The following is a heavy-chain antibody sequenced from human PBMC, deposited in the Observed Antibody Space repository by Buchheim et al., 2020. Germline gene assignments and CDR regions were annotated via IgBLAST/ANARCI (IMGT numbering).Heavy chain of an antibody. J-gene: IGHJ6*02. CDR3: ARDNNWNDQAPSYYYYYGMDV. V-gene: IGHV3-30*04. CDR2: ISYDGSNK. Sequence: QVQLVESGGGVVQPGRSLRLSCAASGFTFSSYAMHWVRQAPGKGLEWVAVISYDGSNKYYADSVKGRFTISRDNSKNTLYLQMNSLRAEDTAVYYCARDNNWNDQAPSYYYYYGMDVWGQGTT. D-gene: IGHD1-20*01. CDR1: GFTFSSYA.